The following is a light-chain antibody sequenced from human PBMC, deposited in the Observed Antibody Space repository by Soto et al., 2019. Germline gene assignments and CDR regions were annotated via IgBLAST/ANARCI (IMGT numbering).Light chain of an antibody. Sequence: DIQMTQSPSTLSASVGDRVTITCRASQSISSWLAWYQQKPGKAPKLLIYKASSLESGVPSRFSRSGSGTEFTPTISSLQPDDFATYYCQQYNSDSRTFGQGTKVEI. CDR3: QQYNSDSRT. J-gene: IGKJ1*01. CDR2: KAS. V-gene: IGKV1-5*03. CDR1: QSISSW.